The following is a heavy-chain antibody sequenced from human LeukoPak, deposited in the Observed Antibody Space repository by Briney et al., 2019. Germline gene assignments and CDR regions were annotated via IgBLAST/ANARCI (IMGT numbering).Heavy chain of an antibody. V-gene: IGHV3-53*01. CDR3: AKVAGQH. CDR1: GXTVSSNH. J-gene: IGHJ1*01. Sequence: GGSLRLSCAASGXTVSSNHMSWVRQTPGKGLEWVSVIYTGGGTYYADSVKGRFTISRDNSKNTLYLQMNSLRAEDTAVYYCAKVAGQHWGQGTLVTVSS. CDR2: IYTGGGT.